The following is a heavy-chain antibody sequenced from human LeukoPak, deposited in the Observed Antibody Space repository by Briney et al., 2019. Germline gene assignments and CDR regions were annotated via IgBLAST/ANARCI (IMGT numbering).Heavy chain of an antibody. CDR2: IYSGGST. CDR1: GFTVSSNY. V-gene: IGHV3-53*01. J-gene: IGHJ6*03. Sequence: GGSLRLSCAASGFTVSSNYMSWVRQAPGKGLEWVSVIYSGGSTYYADSVKGRFTISRDNSKNTLYLQMNSLRAEDTAVYYCAREGHGYYYMDVWGKGTTVTISS. CDR3: AREGHGYYYMDV.